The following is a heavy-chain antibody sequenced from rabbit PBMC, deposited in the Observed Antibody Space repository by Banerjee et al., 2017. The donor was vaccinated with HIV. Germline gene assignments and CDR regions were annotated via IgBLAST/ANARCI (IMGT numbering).Heavy chain of an antibody. D-gene: IGHD7-1*01. V-gene: IGHV1S47*01. CDR1: GFDFSSYG. Sequence: QEQLEESGGGLVKPGASLTLTCKASGFDFSSYGVSWVRQAPGKGLEWIGYITYGGSAYYASWVKGRFTISRDNAQNTVSLQLNSLTAADTATYFCLRRWHSTDLWGPGTLVTVS. CDR3: LRRWHSTDL. J-gene: IGHJ6*01. CDR2: ITYGGSA.